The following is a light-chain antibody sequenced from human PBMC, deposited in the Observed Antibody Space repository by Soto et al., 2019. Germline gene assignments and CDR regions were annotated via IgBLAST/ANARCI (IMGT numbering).Light chain of an antibody. CDR3: QQFGRSPRFT. CDR2: DAS. Sequence: IVLTQSPGTLSLSPGDRATLSCRASQNIGDNYLAWYQQKPGQAPRLLIYDASRRVTGIPERFSGSGSGTDFTLTINRLXPEDFAVYYCQQFGRSPRFTFGPGTKVDIK. J-gene: IGKJ3*01. CDR1: QNIGDNY. V-gene: IGKV3-20*01.